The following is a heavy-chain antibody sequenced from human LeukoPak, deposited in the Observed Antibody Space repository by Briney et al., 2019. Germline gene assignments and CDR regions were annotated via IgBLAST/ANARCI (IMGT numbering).Heavy chain of an antibody. Sequence: PGGSTSLFCAASGLTLSSYDMSWVRQAPGRGLECVSTIRDSTVGTYYADSVKGRFTISRDNSKNTLYLQMNSLRAEDTAVYFCAKTPSRLNSPNFFDYWGQGPLVTVSS. CDR2: IRDSTVGT. J-gene: IGHJ4*02. CDR3: AKTPSRLNSPNFFDY. CDR1: GLTLSSYD. V-gene: IGHV3-23*01. D-gene: IGHD1-1*01.